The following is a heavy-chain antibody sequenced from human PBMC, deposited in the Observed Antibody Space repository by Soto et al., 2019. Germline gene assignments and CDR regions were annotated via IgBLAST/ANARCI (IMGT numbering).Heavy chain of an antibody. V-gene: IGHV4-59*01. D-gene: IGHD6-19*01. J-gene: IGHJ5*02. CDR2: VYYSGST. CDR1: GASISSYY. CDR3: ARDNGQWMVDP. Sequence: QVQLQESGPGLVKPSETLSLTCTVSGASISSYYWSWIRQPPGKGLEWIGYVYYSGSTNYNPSLKSRVTISVDTSKNQFSLKLSSVTAADTAMYYCARDNGQWMVDPWGQGTLVTVSS.